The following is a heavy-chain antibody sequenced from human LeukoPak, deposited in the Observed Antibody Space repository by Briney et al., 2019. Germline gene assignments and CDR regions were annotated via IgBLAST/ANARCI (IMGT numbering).Heavy chain of an antibody. Sequence: ASVKVSCKASGYTFSTYGISWVRQAPGQGLEWMGWINNYAQKFQGRVTMTTETSTSTAYMELRSLRSDDTAVHYCARERGIAAPGTDYYYGMDVWGQGTTVTVSS. CDR1: GYTFSTYG. CDR3: ARERGIAAPGTDYYYGMDV. D-gene: IGHD6-25*01. CDR2: IN. V-gene: IGHV1-18*01. J-gene: IGHJ6*02.